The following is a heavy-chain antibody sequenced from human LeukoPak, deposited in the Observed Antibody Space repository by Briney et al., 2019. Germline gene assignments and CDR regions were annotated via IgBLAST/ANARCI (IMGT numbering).Heavy chain of an antibody. CDR2: IYSDGST. D-gene: IGHD5-12*01. Sequence: GGSLRLSCATSGFTVSSRYLSWVRQASGKGLEWVSVIYSDGSTYYADSVKGRFTISRDNFKNTLFLQMNSLRAEDTAVYYCARWVVATMFDYWGQGTLVTVSS. V-gene: IGHV3-66*01. CDR1: GFTVSSRY. J-gene: IGHJ4*02. CDR3: ARWVVATMFDY.